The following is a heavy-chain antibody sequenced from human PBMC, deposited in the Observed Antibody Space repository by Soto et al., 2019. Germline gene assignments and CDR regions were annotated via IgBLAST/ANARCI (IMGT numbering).Heavy chain of an antibody. CDR2: ISSSSSYI. CDR3: ARGPGGDGYYYMDV. CDR1: GFTFSSYS. V-gene: IGHV3-21*01. Sequence: EVQLVESGGGLVKPGGSVRLSCAASGFTFSSYSMNWVRQAPGKGLEWVSSISSSSSYIYYADSVKGRFTISRDNAKNSLYLQMNSLRAEDTAVYYCARGPGGDGYYYMDVWGKATTVTVSS. D-gene: IGHD2-21*01. J-gene: IGHJ6*03.